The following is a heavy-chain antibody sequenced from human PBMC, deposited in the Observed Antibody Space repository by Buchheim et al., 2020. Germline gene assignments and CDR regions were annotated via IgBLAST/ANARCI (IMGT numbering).Heavy chain of an antibody. V-gene: IGHV3-48*04. CDR2: FSSTSSSI. CDR3: ADSLRLGGPR. J-gene: IGHJ4*02. D-gene: IGHD3-16*01. CDR1: GFAFSGSS. Sequence: EVQMVESGGGLVQPGGSLRLSCAVSGFAFSGSSMNWVRQAPGQGLEWVSYFSSTSSSINYADSVKGRFTVSRANAKTSLYLPMNSLRAEDTAIYYCADSLRLGGPRGGQGTL.